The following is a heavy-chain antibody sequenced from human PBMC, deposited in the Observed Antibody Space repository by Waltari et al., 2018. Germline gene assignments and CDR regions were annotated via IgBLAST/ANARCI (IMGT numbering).Heavy chain of an antibody. Sequence: QEQLQETGPGLVKSSETLSLTCSVSSGSLKAYLWTGMRLSPGKGLEWIGHIYDSGDNKFNPALKSRVSMSVDTSRGRFSLTLTSVSSADTALYFCARGLGGDHESGYFDYRLDVWGQGTTVTVSS. V-gene: IGHV4-59*01. CDR3: ARGLGGDHESGYFDYRLDV. CDR2: IYDSGDN. J-gene: IGHJ6*02. D-gene: IGHD3-9*01. CDR1: SGSLKAYL.